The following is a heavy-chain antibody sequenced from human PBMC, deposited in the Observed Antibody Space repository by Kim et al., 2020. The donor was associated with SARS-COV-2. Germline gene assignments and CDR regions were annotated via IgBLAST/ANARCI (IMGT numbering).Heavy chain of an antibody. CDR3: AKIAVAGHLDY. V-gene: IGHV4-34*01. D-gene: IGHD6-19*01. J-gene: IGHJ4*02. Sequence: TNYNPSLKSRVTISVDTSKNQFSLKLSSVTAADTAVYYCAKIAVAGHLDYWGQGTLVTVSS. CDR2: T.